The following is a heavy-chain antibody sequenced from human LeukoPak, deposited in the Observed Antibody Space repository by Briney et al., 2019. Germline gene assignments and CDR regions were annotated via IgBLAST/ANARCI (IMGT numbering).Heavy chain of an antibody. CDR3: ARGSSRYSI. CDR1: GGSFSGYY. D-gene: IGHD3-16*02. J-gene: IGHJ3*02. Sequence: SETLSLTCAVYGGSFSGYYWSWIRQPPGKGLEWIGEINHSGSTNYNPSLKGRVTISVDTSKNQFSLKLSSVTAADTAVCYCARGSSRYSIWGQGTMVTVSA. CDR2: INHSGST. V-gene: IGHV4-34*01.